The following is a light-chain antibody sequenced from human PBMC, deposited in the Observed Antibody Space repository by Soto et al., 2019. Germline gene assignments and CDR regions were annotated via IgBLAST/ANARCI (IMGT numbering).Light chain of an antibody. V-gene: IGLV2-14*01. CDR3: SSYTSSSTYV. CDR2: DVS. Sequence: QPVLTQPASVSGSPGQSITISCTGTSSDVGGYNYVSWYQQHPGKAPKLMIYDVSNRPSGISKRFSGSKSGNTASLTISGLQAEDEADYYCSSYTSSSTYVFGTGTKVTVL. CDR1: SSDVGGYNY. J-gene: IGLJ1*01.